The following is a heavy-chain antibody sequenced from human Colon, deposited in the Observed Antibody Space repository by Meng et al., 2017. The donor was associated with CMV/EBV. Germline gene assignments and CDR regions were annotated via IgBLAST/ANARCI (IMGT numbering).Heavy chain of an antibody. D-gene: IGHD6-19*01. CDR2: ISSDGSRA. J-gene: IGHJ4*02. CDR1: GFTFSSYG. CDR3: ARAKYASGWYSDY. V-gene: IGHV3-74*03. Sequence: GGSLRLSCAASGFTFSSYGMHWVRQTPGRGLVWVSHISSDGSRATYADSVRGRFTVSRDNAKNTLYLQMNSLRAEDTAIYYCARAKYASGWYSDYWGQGTMVTVSS.